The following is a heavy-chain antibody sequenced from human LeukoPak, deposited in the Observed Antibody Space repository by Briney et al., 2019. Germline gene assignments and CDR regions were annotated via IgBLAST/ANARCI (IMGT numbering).Heavy chain of an antibody. J-gene: IGHJ6*03. CDR1: GGSISSGDYY. CDR2: IYYSGST. D-gene: IGHD3-16*01. V-gene: IGHV4-30-4*08. CDR3: ASPRFGTYYYFYMDV. Sequence: SETLSLTCTVSGGSISSGDYYWSWIRQPPGKGLEWIGYIYYSGSTYYNPSLKSRVTISVDTSKNQFSLKLSSVTAADTAMYYCASPRFGTYYYFYMDVWGKGTTVTVSS.